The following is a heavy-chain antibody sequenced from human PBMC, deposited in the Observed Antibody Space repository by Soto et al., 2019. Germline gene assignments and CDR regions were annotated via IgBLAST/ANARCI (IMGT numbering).Heavy chain of an antibody. D-gene: IGHD3-3*01. V-gene: IGHV3-30*18. CDR1: GFPFSNFG. CDR3: AKGSDVARQELDY. Sequence: QVQLVESGGGVVQPGRSLRLSCAASGFPFSNFGMHWVRQAPGKGLEWVAAISADGSDKYFSDSVKGRFAISRDNSKNTLFLQMNSLRVEDTAVYYCAKGSDVARQELDYWGQGTLVTVSS. CDR2: ISADGSDK. J-gene: IGHJ4*02.